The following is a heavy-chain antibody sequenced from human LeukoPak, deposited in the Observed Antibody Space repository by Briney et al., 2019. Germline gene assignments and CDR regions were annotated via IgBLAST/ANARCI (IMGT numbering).Heavy chain of an antibody. CDR3: AKATFSGWRYGMDV. D-gene: IGHD6-19*01. CDR1: GFTFDDYA. Sequence: PGGSLRLSCAASGFTFDDYAMHWVRQAPGKGLEWVSGISWNSGSIGYADSVKGRFTISRDNAKNSLYLQMNSLRAEDTALYYCAKATFSGWRYGMDVWGQGTTVTVSS. CDR2: ISWNSGSI. J-gene: IGHJ6*02. V-gene: IGHV3-9*01.